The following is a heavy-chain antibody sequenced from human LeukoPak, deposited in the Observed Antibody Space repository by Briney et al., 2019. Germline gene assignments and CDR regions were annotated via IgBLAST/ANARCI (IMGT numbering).Heavy chain of an antibody. Sequence: GGSLRLSCAASRFTFSDYYMSWIRQAPGKGLEWVSYISSRGNTIYYADSVKGRFTISRDNAKNSLYLQMNSLRAEDTAVYYCAKDGSTLVRGPAAWGQGTLVTVSS. J-gene: IGHJ5*02. CDR1: RFTFSDYY. V-gene: IGHV3-11*01. CDR2: ISSRGNTI. D-gene: IGHD3-10*01. CDR3: AKDGSTLVRGPAA.